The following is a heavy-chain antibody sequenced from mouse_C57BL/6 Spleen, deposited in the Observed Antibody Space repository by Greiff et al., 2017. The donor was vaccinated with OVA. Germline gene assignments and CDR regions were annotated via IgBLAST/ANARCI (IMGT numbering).Heavy chain of an antibody. J-gene: IGHJ4*01. CDR1: GYTFTSYG. Sequence: VKLQESGAELARPGASVKLSCKASGYTFTSYGISWVKQRTGQGLEWIGEIYPRSGNTYYNEKFKGKATLTADKSSSTAYMELRSLTSEDSAVYFCARYTEDAMDYWGQGTSVTVSS. CDR2: IYPRSGNT. V-gene: IGHV1-81*01. CDR3: ARYTEDAMDY.